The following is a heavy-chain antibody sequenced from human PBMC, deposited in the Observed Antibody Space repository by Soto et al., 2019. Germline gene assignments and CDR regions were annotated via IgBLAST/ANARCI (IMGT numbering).Heavy chain of an antibody. J-gene: IGHJ5*02. CDR1: GGTFSSYA. V-gene: IGHV1-69*12. D-gene: IGHD3-16*02. Sequence: QFQLVQSGAEVKKPGSSVKVSCKASGGTFSSYAISWVRQAPGQGLEWMGGIIPIFGTANYAQKFQGRVTITADESTSTAYMELSSLRSEDTAVYYCARASANDYVWGSYRYNWFDPWGQGTLVTVSS. CDR2: IIPIFGTA. CDR3: ARASANDYVWGSYRYNWFDP.